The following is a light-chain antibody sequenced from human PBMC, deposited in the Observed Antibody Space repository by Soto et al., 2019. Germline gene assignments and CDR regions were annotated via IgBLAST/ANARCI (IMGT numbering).Light chain of an antibody. Sequence: DIQVTQSTSSLSASIGDSVTITCRASQTIIGYLNWYQQKPGKAPRLLINAASNLQSGVPSRFRGSGSETDFTLTISGLQPGDSATYYCQQYNSYSPTFGQGTKV. CDR3: QQYNSYSPT. V-gene: IGKV1-5*01. J-gene: IGKJ1*01. CDR1: QTIIGY. CDR2: AAS.